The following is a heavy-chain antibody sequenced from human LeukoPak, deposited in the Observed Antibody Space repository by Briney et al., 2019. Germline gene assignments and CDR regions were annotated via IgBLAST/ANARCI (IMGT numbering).Heavy chain of an antibody. CDR2: IPGNSRYI. CDR1: GFTFSTYS. J-gene: IGHJ4*02. V-gene: IGHV3-21*06. CDR3: ARGGAFGVDRNDY. D-gene: IGHD3-3*01. Sequence: NAGGSLRLSCAASGFTFSTYSMTWVRQAPGKGLEWVSSIPGNSRYIYYADSVKGRFTISRDNAKNSLFLQMSSLTAEDTAVYYCARGGAFGVDRNDYWGQGTLVTVSS.